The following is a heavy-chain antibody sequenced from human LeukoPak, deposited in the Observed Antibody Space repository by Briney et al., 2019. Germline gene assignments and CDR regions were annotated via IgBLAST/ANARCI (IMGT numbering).Heavy chain of an antibody. V-gene: IGHV4-31*03. Sequence: PSETLSLTCSVSGDSISSGGYYWHWIRQHPEKGLEWIGYIYSTGTTYYNPSLTSRLTMSLDTSKNQFSLKVTSVTAADTAVYFCARDHPDTTSPTTVGRFDPWGQGTLVTVSS. D-gene: IGHD1-26*01. CDR2: IYSTGTT. CDR3: ARDHPDTTSPTTVGRFDP. J-gene: IGHJ5*02. CDR1: GDSISSGGYY.